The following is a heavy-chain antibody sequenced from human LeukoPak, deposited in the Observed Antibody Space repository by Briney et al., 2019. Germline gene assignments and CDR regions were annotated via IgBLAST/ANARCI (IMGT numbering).Heavy chain of an antibody. CDR2: MNPNSGNT. D-gene: IGHD6-6*01. V-gene: IGHV1-8*01. CDR1: GYTFTSYD. CDR3: VRVVPFGSSRSFDI. J-gene: IGHJ3*02. Sequence: ASVKVSCKASGYTFTSYDINWVRQATGQGLEWMGWMNPNSGNTGYAQKFQGRVTMTRNTSISTAYMELSSLRSEDTAVYYCVRVVPFGSSRSFDIWGQGTMVTVSS.